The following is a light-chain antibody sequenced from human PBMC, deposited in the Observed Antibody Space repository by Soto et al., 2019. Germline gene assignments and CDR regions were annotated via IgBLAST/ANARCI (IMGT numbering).Light chain of an antibody. CDR3: HQANSFHQT. CDR1: QGISSW. J-gene: IGKJ1*01. V-gene: IGKV1-12*01. Sequence: DIQMTQSPSSVSASVGDRVTITCRASQGISSWLAWYQQKPGKATKLLIYVASSLQSRVPSRFSGNVSGTDFTLAISSVQHEDFATYYCHQANSFHQTFGQGTKVQIK. CDR2: VAS.